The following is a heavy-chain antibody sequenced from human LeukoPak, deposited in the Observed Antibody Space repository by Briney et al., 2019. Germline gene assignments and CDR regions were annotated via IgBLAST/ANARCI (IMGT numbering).Heavy chain of an antibody. J-gene: IGHJ3*02. CDR3: ARVGWVLRYAFDI. Sequence: GGSLRLSCAASGFTFSSYEMNWVRQAPGKGLEWVSHISSRGSTIYYADSVRGRFTISRDNAKNSLYLQMNSLRAEDTAVYYCARVGWVLRYAFDIWGQGTMVTVSS. CDR1: GFTFSSYE. CDR2: ISSRGSTI. D-gene: IGHD3-16*01. V-gene: IGHV3-48*03.